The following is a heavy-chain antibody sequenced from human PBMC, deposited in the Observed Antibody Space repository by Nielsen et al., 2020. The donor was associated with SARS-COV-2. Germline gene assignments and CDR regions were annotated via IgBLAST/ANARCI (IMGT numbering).Heavy chain of an antibody. V-gene: IGHV1-2*04. CDR2: INPNSGGT. CDR1: GYTFTGYY. CDR3: ARDSIAVAGWFDP. Sequence: ASVKVSCKASGYTFTGYYMHWVRQAPGQGLEWMGWINPNSGGTNYAQKFQGWVTMTRDTSISTAYMELSRLRSDDTAVYYCARDSIAVAGWFDPWGQGTLVTVSS. J-gene: IGHJ5*02. D-gene: IGHD6-19*01.